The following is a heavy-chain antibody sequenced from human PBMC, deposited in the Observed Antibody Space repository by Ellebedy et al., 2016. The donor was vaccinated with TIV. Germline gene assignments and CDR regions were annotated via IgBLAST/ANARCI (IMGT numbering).Heavy chain of an antibody. Sequence: ASVKVSCKVSGYTFTRYYLYWVRQAPGQGLDWMGIINPTSGDPNYAQKFQGRVTMTRDTSTSTVYMELSSLRSEDTAVYYCARGDNYYDYRSGYYYSHWGQGTLVTVSS. CDR3: ARGDNYYDYRSGYYYSH. CDR2: INPTSGDP. CDR1: GYTFTRYY. D-gene: IGHD3-22*01. J-gene: IGHJ4*02. V-gene: IGHV1-46*01.